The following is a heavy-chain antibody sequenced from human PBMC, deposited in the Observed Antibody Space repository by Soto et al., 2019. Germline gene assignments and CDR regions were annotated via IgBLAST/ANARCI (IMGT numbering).Heavy chain of an antibody. V-gene: IGHV1-46*03. CDR2: INPSGGST. D-gene: IGHD2-15*01. CDR3: ARVYCSGGSCYSIDY. Sequence: QVQLVQSGAEVKKPGASVKVSCKASGYTFTSYYMHWVRQAPGQGLEWMGIINPSGGSTSYAQKFQGRVTMTRDTYTSTVYMELSSLRSEDTAVYYCARVYCSGGSCYSIDYWGQGTLVTVSS. J-gene: IGHJ4*02. CDR1: GYTFTSYY.